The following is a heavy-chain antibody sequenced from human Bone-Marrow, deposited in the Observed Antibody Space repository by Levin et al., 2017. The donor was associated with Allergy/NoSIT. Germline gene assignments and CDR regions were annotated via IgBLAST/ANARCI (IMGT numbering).Heavy chain of an antibody. V-gene: IGHV4-34*01. J-gene: IGHJ4*02. CDR3: ARGEVGVAGDY. CDR1: GGSFSGYY. D-gene: IGHD6-19*01. CDR2: INHSGFT. Sequence: TSETLSLTCGVYGGSFSGYYWSWIRQSPGKGLEWIGEINHSGFTTYNPSLKSRVTMSVDKSKNQFSLELRSVTAADTAVYYCARGEVGVAGDYWGQGTLVTVSS.